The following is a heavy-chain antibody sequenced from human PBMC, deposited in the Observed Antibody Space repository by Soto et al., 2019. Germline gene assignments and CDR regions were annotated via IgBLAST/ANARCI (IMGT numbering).Heavy chain of an antibody. D-gene: IGHD3-22*01. V-gene: IGHV1-69*01. CDR3: ARGGIVVGIDHRYYVYKYCMDV. J-gene: IGHJ6*02. Sequence: QVQLVQSGAEVNKPGSSVKVSCKASGGTFSSYAISWVRQAPGQGLEWMGGIIPMFGTANNGQRMQGRVTITADESTSTDYMKMSSLRSEDSAVDDCARGGIVVGIDHRYYVYKYCMDVWGQGTLVTVSS. CDR1: GGTFSSYA. CDR2: IIPMFGTA.